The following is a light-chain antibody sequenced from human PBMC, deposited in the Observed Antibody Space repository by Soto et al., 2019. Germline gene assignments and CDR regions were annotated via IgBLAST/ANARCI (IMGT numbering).Light chain of an antibody. Sequence: QSVLTQPASVSGSPGQSITISCTGTSSDVGSYNLVSWYQQHPGKAPNLMIYEGSKRPSGVSNRFSGSKSGNTASLTISGLQAEYEADYSCCSYAGSSTYVFGTGTEVTVL. J-gene: IGLJ1*01. CDR1: SSDVGSYNL. V-gene: IGLV2-23*01. CDR3: CSYAGSSTYV. CDR2: EGS.